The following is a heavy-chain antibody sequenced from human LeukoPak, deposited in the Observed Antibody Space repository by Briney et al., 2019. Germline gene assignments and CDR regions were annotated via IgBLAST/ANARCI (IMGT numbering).Heavy chain of an antibody. CDR2: ITSGSNEI. V-gene: IGHV3-21*01. CDR1: GFTFSTYS. Sequence: PGGSLRLSCAASGFTFSTYSMTWVRQVPGKGLEWVSSITSGSNEIYYADSVKGRFTMARDNAKNSLYLQMNSLRAEDSAVYYWARGTIGGYCSGASCYPDCWGQGTLVTVSS. CDR3: ARGTIGGYCSGASCYPDC. J-gene: IGHJ4*02. D-gene: IGHD2-15*01.